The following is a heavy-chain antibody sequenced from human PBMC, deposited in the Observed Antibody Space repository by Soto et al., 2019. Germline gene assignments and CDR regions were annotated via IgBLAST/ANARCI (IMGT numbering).Heavy chain of an antibody. V-gene: IGHV3-23*01. CDR3: ATPAGYTSAWYSPSYDY. CDR2: ISGSGTST. Sequence: GSLRLSCTASGFTFSSYAMTWVRQAPGRGLEWVSSISGSGTSTYDADSVKGRFTISRDNSKNTLYLQMNSPRAEDTAIYYCATPAGYTSAWYSPSYDYWGQGALVTVSS. J-gene: IGHJ4*02. CDR1: GFTFSSYA. D-gene: IGHD6-19*01.